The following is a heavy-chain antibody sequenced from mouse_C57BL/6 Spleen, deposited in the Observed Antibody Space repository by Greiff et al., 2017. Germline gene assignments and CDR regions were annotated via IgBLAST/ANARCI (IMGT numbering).Heavy chain of an antibody. CDR3: ARYYDYEYAMDY. Sequence: VKLQQPGAELVKPGASVKLSCKASGYTFTSYWMHWVKQRPGQGLEWIGMIHPNSGSTNYNEKFKSKATLTVDKSSSTAYMQLSSLTSEDSAVYYCARYYDYEYAMDYWGQGTSVTVSS. J-gene: IGHJ4*01. CDR1: GYTFTSYW. D-gene: IGHD2-4*01. CDR2: IHPNSGST. V-gene: IGHV1-64*01.